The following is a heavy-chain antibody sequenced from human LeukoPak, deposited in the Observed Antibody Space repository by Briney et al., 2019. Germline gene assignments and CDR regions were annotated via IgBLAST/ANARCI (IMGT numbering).Heavy chain of an antibody. D-gene: IGHD3-10*01. Sequence: SETLSLTCTVSGGPISSYYWSWIRQPPGKGLEWIGYIYYSGSTNYNPSLKSRVTISVDTSKNQFSLKLSSVTAADTAVYYCARRVVRRVITHAFDYWGQGTLVTVSS. J-gene: IGHJ4*02. CDR2: IYYSGST. CDR1: GGPISSYY. CDR3: ARRVVRRVITHAFDY. V-gene: IGHV4-59*12.